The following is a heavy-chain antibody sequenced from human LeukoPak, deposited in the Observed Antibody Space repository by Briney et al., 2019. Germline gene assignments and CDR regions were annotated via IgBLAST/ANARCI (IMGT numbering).Heavy chain of an antibody. J-gene: IGHJ4*02. V-gene: IGHV3-23*01. CDR3: ARDRDGDYQIDY. CDR1: GFTFSSYA. D-gene: IGHD4-17*01. Sequence: PGGSLRLSCAASGFTFSSYAMSWVRQAPGKGLEWVSAISGSGGSTYYADSVKGRFTISRDNSKNTLYLQMNSLRAEDTAVYYCARDRDGDYQIDYWGQGTLVTVSS. CDR2: ISGSGGST.